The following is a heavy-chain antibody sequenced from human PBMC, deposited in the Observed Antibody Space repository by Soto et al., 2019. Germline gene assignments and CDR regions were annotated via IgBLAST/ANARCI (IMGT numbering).Heavy chain of an antibody. J-gene: IGHJ4*02. D-gene: IGHD6-19*01. CDR3: AKDRSRGWSFFDY. Sequence: QVQLVESGGGVVQPGRSLRLSCAASGFIFNNNAMHWVRQAPGKGLEWVAVILYDGSNKYYADSVKGRFTISRDNSKNTMYLEMNSLRGEDTAVYYCAKDRSRGWSFFDYWGQGTLVTVSS. V-gene: IGHV3-30*18. CDR2: ILYDGSNK. CDR1: GFIFNNNA.